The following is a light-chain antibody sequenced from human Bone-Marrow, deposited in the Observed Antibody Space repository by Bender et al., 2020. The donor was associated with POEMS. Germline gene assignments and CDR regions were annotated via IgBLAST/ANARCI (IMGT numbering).Light chain of an antibody. CDR1: ALPKKF. V-gene: IGLV3-10*01. CDR2: EDT. J-gene: IGLJ2*01. CDR3: YSTDPSGNLLV. Sequence: SYELTQPPSVSVSPGQTARITCPGDALPKKFAYWYQQKKSGQAPILVIYEDTKRPSGIPERFSGSSSGTVATLTISGAQVEDEADYYCYSTDPSGNLLVFGGGTTLT.